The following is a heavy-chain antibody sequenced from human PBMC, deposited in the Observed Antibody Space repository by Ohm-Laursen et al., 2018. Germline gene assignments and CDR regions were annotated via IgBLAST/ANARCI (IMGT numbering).Heavy chain of an antibody. V-gene: IGHV3-72*01. J-gene: IGHJ4*02. Sequence: SLRLSCAASGFTFSDHYMDWVRQAPGKGLEWVGRTRNKANSYTTEYAASVKGRFTISRDDSKNSLYLQMNSLKTEDTAVYYCARVSLRFLEWLDYWGQGTLVTVSS. CDR3: ARVSLRFLEWLDY. CDR2: TRNKANSYTT. CDR1: GFTFSDHY. D-gene: IGHD3-3*01.